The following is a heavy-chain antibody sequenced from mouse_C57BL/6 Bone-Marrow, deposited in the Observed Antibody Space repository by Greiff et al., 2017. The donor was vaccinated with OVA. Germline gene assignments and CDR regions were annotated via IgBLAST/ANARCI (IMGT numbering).Heavy chain of an antibody. CDR3: ARSGITTVEGDFAMDY. J-gene: IGHJ4*01. CDR2: IYPGSGRT. Sequence: QVQLQQPGAELVKPGASVKMSCKASGYTFTRYWITWVKQRPGQGLEWIGDIYPGSGRTNYNEKFKSKATLTVDTSSSTAYMQLSSLTSEDSAVYYCARSGITTVEGDFAMDYGGQGTSSTVSS. V-gene: IGHV1-55*01. CDR1: GYTFTRYW. D-gene: IGHD1-1*01.